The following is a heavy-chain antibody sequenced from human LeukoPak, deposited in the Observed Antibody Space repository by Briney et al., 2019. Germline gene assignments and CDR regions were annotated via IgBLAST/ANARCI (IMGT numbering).Heavy chain of an antibody. D-gene: IGHD6-13*01. Sequence: GGSLRLSCAASGFTFSTYWMSWVRQAPGKGLEWVANIKQDGSEKYYVDSVKGRFTISRDNAKNSLYLQMNSLRAEDTAVYFCARGGRYSSSWFAVDYWGQGTLVTVSS. CDR1: GFTFSTYW. V-gene: IGHV3-7*04. CDR2: IKQDGSEK. J-gene: IGHJ4*02. CDR3: ARGGRYSSSWFAVDY.